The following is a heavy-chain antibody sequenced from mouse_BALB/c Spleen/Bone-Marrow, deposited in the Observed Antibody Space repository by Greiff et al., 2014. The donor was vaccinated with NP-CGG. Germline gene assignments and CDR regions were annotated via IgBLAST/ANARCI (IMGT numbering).Heavy chain of an antibody. V-gene: IGHV1-18*01. CDR2: INPNNGGT. D-gene: IGHD1-2*01. J-gene: IGHJ1*01. Sequence: VQLQQSGPDLVKPGASVKISCKTSGYTFTEYTMHWVKQSHGKSLEWIGGINPNNGGTSYNQKFKAKATLTVDKSSSTVYMELRSLTSEDSAVYFCARGAYYGYGSWYFDVWGAGTTVTVSS. CDR3: ARGAYYGYGSWYFDV. CDR1: GYTFTEYT.